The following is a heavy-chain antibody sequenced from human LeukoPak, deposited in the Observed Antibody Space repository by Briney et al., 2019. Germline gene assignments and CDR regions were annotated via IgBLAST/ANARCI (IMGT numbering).Heavy chain of an antibody. J-gene: IGHJ6*02. CDR2: ISGSGGRT. CDR3: GTWGGYPKYYGMDV. V-gene: IGHV3-23*01. D-gene: IGHD3-3*01. CDR1: GFTFISYA. Sequence: GGSLSFSCAASGFTFISYAMSWVRQAPGKGLEWVSAISGSGGRTYYADSVKGRFTISSDNSKNTLYLQMNSLRAEDTAVYYCGTWGGYPKYYGMDVWGQGTTVTVSS.